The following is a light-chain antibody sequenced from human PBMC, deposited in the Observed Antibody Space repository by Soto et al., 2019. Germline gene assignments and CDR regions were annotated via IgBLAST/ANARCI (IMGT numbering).Light chain of an antibody. V-gene: IGKV3-20*01. Sequence: VLTQYPGTQSLSPGERATLSCRASQTLSSRHLAWYQQKPGQAPRLLIYGSSSRATDIPDRFSGSGSGTDFTLTISTLEPEDFAIYYCQQYGYSRTFGQGTKVDIK. J-gene: IGKJ1*01. CDR3: QQYGYSRT. CDR1: QTLSSRH. CDR2: GSS.